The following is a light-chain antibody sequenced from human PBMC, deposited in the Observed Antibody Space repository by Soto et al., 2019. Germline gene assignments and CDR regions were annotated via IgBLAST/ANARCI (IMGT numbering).Light chain of an antibody. CDR2: TAA. Sequence: DIQMTQSPSSLSASVGDRVTITCRASQSISSNLNWYQQKPGKAPKLLIYTAASLQSGVPSRFSGSGSGTDFTLTIAGLQLEDFATYYCQQSNSLPPTFGQGTKVEIK. J-gene: IGKJ1*01. CDR1: QSISSN. V-gene: IGKV1-39*01. CDR3: QQSNSLPPT.